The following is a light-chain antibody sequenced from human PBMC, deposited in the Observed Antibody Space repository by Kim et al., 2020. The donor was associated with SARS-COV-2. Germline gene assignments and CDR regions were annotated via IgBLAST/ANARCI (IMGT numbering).Light chain of an antibody. Sequence: GGCSVVGGGYDVLWTQRLPGTAPKLLICGNSNRPSEVPARFAGAKSGPSASLAIPGLQGEDEAEYYCQAYDRSLSGYVFGTGTKVTVL. CDR3: QAYDRSLSGYV. J-gene: IGLJ1*01. CDR1: CSVVGGGYD. CDR2: GNS. V-gene: IGLV1-40*01.